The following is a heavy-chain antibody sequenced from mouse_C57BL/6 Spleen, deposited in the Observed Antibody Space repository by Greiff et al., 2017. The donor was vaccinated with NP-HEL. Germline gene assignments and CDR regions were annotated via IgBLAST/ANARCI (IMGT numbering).Heavy chain of an antibody. Sequence: EVQLQQSGPELVKPGASVKIPCKASGYTFTDYNMDWVKQSPGKSLEWIGDINPNNGGTIYNQKFKGKATLTVDKSSSTAYMQLRSLTSEDTAVYYCARGDYYGSSTYYFDYWGQGTTLTVSS. CDR1: GYTFTDYN. J-gene: IGHJ2*01. D-gene: IGHD1-1*01. V-gene: IGHV1-18*01. CDR2: INPNNGGT. CDR3: ARGDYYGSSTYYFDY.